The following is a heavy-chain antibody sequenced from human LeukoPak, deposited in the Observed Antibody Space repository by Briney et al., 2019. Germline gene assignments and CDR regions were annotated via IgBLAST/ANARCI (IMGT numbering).Heavy chain of an antibody. CDR3: AKGSDDSSGHYYHYYYYYLDV. Sequence: PGGSLRLSCAASGFTFSSYAMSWVRQAPGKGLEWVSSISGNGDSTNYADSVKGRFTISRDNSKNTLYLQKNSLRAEDTAVYYCAKGSDDSSGHYYHYYYYYLDVWGKGTTVTVSS. CDR2: ISGNGDST. CDR1: GFTFSSYA. J-gene: IGHJ6*03. V-gene: IGHV3-23*01. D-gene: IGHD3-22*01.